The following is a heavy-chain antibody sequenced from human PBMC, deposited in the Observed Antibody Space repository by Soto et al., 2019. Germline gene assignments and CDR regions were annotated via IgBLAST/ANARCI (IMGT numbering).Heavy chain of an antibody. Sequence: QVQLVQSGAEVKKPGSSVKVSCKASGGTFSRYGFSWVRQAPGQGLEWMGGIIPLFGTPDYAQRFQGRVTVTAGESTTTVYIEPGRLRSEDTAMDYCARALPRGNMVVMDSGNYALDVWGQGAPGTVSS. CDR1: GGTFSRYG. CDR3: ARALPRGNMVVMDSGNYALDV. J-gene: IGHJ6*02. CDR2: IIPLFGTP. V-gene: IGHV1-69*01. D-gene: IGHD2-15*01.